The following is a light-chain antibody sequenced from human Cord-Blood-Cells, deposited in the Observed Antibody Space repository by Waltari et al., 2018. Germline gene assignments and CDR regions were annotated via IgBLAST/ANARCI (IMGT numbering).Light chain of an antibody. CDR3: QQYYSFPPT. J-gene: IGKJ4*01. V-gene: IGKV1D-8*01. Sequence: VIWMTQSPSLLSASTEARVTISCLMSQGISSYVAWYQQKPGKAPELLIYAASTLQSGVPSRFSGSGSGTDFTLTISCLQSEDFATYYCQQYYSFPPTFGGGTKVEIK. CDR1: QGISSY. CDR2: AAS.